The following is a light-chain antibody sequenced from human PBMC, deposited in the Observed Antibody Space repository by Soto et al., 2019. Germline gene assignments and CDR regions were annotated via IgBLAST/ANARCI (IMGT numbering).Light chain of an antibody. CDR3: QQRNIWPPVT. CDR1: QTLSNR. V-gene: IGKV3-11*01. CDR2: GAF. Sequence: TVLTKSPATLSSFPGERVTLSCRASQTLSNRLAWYQHKPGQAPRLLIYGAFNRAAGIPARFSGSGSGTDFTLTISSLEPEDSAVYYCQQRNIWPPVTFGQGTRLEIK. J-gene: IGKJ5*01.